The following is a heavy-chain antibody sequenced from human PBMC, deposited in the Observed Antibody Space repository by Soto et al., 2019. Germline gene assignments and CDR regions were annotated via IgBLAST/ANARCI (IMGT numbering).Heavy chain of an antibody. Sequence: QVQLQESGPGLVKPSETLSLTCTVSRGSISSYYWSWIRQPAGKGLEWIGHIYPSMNTNYNPSLKSRVSMSVDTSKTQFSLKLSSVPAADTAVYFCARDPGDYWGQGTLITVSS. CDR2: IYPSMNT. V-gene: IGHV4-4*07. CDR3: ARDPGDY. J-gene: IGHJ4*02. CDR1: RGSISSYY.